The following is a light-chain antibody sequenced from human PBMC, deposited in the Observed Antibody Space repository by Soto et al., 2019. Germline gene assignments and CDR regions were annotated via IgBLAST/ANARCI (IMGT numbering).Light chain of an antibody. CDR2: KAS. Sequence: DIQMTQSPSTLSASVGDRDTITCRASQSISSWLAWYQQKPGKAPKLLIYKASSLESGVPSRFSGSGSGTEFTLTISSLQPDDFATYHCQQYNSYPSTFGPGTKVDIK. V-gene: IGKV1-5*03. CDR3: QQYNSYPST. J-gene: IGKJ3*01. CDR1: QSISSW.